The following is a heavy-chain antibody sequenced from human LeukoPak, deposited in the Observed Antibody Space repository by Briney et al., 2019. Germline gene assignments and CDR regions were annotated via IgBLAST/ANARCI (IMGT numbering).Heavy chain of an antibody. Sequence: GGSLRLSCAASGFTFSSYGMHWVRQAPGKGLEWVACIRYDGSNKYYADSVKGRFTISRDNSKNTLYLQMNSLRAEDTAVYYRAKDPAGIAAAGSRRVLYYFDYWGQGTLVTVSS. D-gene: IGHD6-13*01. CDR3: AKDPAGIAAAGSRRVLYYFDY. CDR1: GFTFSSYG. V-gene: IGHV3-30*02. CDR2: IRYDGSNK. J-gene: IGHJ4*02.